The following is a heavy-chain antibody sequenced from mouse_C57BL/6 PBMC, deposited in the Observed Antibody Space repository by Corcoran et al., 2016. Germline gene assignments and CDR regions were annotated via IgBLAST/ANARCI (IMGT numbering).Heavy chain of an antibody. J-gene: IGHJ3*01. D-gene: IGHD3-2*02. Sequence: QIQLVQSGPELKKPGETVKISCKASGYTFTTYGMSWVKQAPGKGLKWMGWINTYSGVPTYADDFKGRFAFSLETSASTAYLQINNLKNEDTATDFCARFISPSAGYPFAYWGQGTLVTVSA. CDR1: GYTFTTYG. V-gene: IGHV9-3*01. CDR2: INTYSGVP. CDR3: ARFISPSAGYPFAY.